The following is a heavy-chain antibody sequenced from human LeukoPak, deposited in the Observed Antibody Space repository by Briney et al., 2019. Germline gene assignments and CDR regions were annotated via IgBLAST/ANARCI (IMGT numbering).Heavy chain of an antibody. D-gene: IGHD6-19*01. Sequence: SETLSLTCTVSGGSISSHFWSWIRQPPGKGLEWIGNIYNSGTTNYNPSLESRVTISVDTSKNQLSLRLTSVTAADTAVYYCTKATQWLAFDYWGRGTLVTVSS. CDR1: GGSISSHF. J-gene: IGHJ4*02. V-gene: IGHV4-59*11. CDR3: TKATQWLAFDY. CDR2: IYNSGTT.